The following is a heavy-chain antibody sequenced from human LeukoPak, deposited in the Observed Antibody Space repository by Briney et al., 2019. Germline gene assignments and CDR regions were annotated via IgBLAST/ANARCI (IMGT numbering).Heavy chain of an antibody. D-gene: IGHD6-19*01. CDR1: GGSISSYY. CDR2: IYYSGST. V-gene: IGHV4-59*08. J-gene: IGHJ4*02. Sequence: SETLSLTCTVSGGSISSYYWSWIRQPPGKGLEWIGYIYYSGSTNYNPSLKSRVTISVDTSKNQFSLMLGSVTAADTCVYYCERRAAVAGSFFDYWGQEPLDSVFS. CDR3: ERRAAVAGSFFDY.